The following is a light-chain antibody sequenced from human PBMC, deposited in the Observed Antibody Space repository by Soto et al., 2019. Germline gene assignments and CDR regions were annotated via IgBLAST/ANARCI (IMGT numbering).Light chain of an antibody. Sequence: EIVLTQSPGTLSLSPGERATLSCRASQSFGKNFLAWYQQKPGQAPRLLIYDASTRATGIPDRFSGSGSGTDLTLTISRLEPEDFVVYYCQQYASAPRTFGGGTKVEI. J-gene: IGKJ4*01. CDR3: QQYASAPRT. V-gene: IGKV3-20*01. CDR2: DAS. CDR1: QSFGKNF.